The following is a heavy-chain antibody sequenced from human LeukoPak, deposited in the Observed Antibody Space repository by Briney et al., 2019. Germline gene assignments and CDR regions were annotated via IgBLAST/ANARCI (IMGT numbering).Heavy chain of an antibody. J-gene: IGHJ4*02. V-gene: IGHV3-48*04. CDR2: ISSSSSTI. CDR3: AVDTAMVVAY. Sequence: GGSLRLSCAASGFTFSSYSMNWVRQAPGKGLEWVSYISSSSSTIYYADSVKGRFTISRDNAKNSLYLQMNSLRAEDTAVYYCAVDTAMVVAYWGQGTLVTVSS. D-gene: IGHD5-18*01. CDR1: GFTFSSYS.